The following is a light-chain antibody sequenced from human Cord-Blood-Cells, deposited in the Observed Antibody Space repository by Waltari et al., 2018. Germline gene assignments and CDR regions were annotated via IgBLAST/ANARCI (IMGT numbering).Light chain of an antibody. Sequence: SYELTQPPSVLVSPGQTARITCSGDALPNQYAYCYQQKPGQAPVLVIYKDSERPSGIPERFSGSSSGTTVTLTISGVQAEDEADYYCQSADSSGTYHVVFGGGTKLTVL. CDR2: KDS. CDR3: QSADSSGTYHVV. J-gene: IGLJ2*01. V-gene: IGLV3-25*03. CDR1: ALPNQY.